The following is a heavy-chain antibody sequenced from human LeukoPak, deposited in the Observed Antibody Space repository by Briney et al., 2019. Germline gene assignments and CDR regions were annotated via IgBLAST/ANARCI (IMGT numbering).Heavy chain of an antibody. Sequence: GGSLRLSCAASGFTFSTYAMSWVRQAPGKGLEWVSAISSSSGSTDYADSVKGRFTISRDNSKDTLYLQMNSLRAEDTAVYFCARFAEVYYYVDVWGTGTTVIVSS. CDR1: GFTFSTYA. CDR2: ISSSSGST. D-gene: IGHD2-21*01. V-gene: IGHV3-23*01. CDR3: ARFAEVYYYVDV. J-gene: IGHJ6*03.